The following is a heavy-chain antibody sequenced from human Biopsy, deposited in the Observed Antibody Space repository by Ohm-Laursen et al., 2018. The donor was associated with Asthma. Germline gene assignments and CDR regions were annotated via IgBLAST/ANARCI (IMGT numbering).Heavy chain of an antibody. CDR3: AKVGHVNGDYVGWFDP. V-gene: IGHV3-23*01. Sequence: SLRLSCAASGFTVSNFAMNWVRQAPGQGLEWVSVISSGSGSTYYADSVKGRFTISRDTSMNTLYLQMNSLRAEDTAVYYCAKVGHVNGDYVGWFDPWGQGTLVTASS. CDR2: ISSGSGST. CDR1: GFTVSNFA. J-gene: IGHJ5*02. D-gene: IGHD4-17*01.